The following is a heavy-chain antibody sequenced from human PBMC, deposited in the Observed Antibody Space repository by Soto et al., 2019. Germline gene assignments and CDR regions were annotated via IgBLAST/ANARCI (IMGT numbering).Heavy chain of an antibody. V-gene: IGHV4-59*01. D-gene: IGHD2-8*02. CDR2: IDHSGRT. J-gene: IGHJ6*01. CDR1: GGSSSTFD. CDR3: ARDNPSRYCTGDRCYYYHGMDV. Sequence: SVTCTVVGGSSSTFDGSWSGKKTGKGLEWIGYIDHSGRTNYNPSLKSRVTISADTSKNQFSLKLSSMTAGDTAVYYCARDNPSRYCTGDRCYYYHGMDVRGQGVMVSVYS.